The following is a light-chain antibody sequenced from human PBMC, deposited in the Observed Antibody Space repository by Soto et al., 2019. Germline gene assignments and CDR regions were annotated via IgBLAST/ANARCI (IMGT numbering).Light chain of an antibody. J-gene: IGKJ4*01. CDR3: LQYDSRPLT. V-gene: IGKV1-33*01. CDR1: QDINNY. CDR2: DAS. Sequence: QMTQSPSSLSASVGDTVTITCQATQDINNYLNWYQQKPGKAPKLLIYDASTLATGVPSRFSGSASGSDFAFTINSLQPEDIATYYCLQYDSRPLTFGGGTRVEIK.